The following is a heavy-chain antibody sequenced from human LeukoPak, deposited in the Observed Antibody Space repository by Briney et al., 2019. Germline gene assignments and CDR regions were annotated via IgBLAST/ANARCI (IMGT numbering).Heavy chain of an antibody. Sequence: SETLSLTCTVSGGSISSYYWSWIRQPPGKGLEWIGRIYSSGGTDYNPSLKSRVTMSVDTSKNQFSLKLRSVTAADTAVYYCARGIAAASERPFDIWGPGTMVTVSS. CDR2: IYSSGGT. J-gene: IGHJ3*02. V-gene: IGHV4-4*07. D-gene: IGHD6-13*01. CDR3: ARGIAAASERPFDI. CDR1: GGSISSYY.